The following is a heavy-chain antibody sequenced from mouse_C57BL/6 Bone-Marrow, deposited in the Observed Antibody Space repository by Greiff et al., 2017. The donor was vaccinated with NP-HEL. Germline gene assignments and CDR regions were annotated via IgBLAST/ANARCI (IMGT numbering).Heavy chain of an antibody. V-gene: IGHV5-17*01. CDR1: GFTFSDYG. CDR3: ARPTGTRLGY. D-gene: IGHD4-1*02. Sequence: EVQLVESGGGLVKPGGSLKLSCAASGFTFSDYGMHWVRQAPEKGLEWVAYISSGSSTIYYADTVKGRFTISRDNAKNTLFLQMTSLRSEDTAMYYCARPTGTRLGYWGQGTTLTVSS. J-gene: IGHJ2*01. CDR2: ISSGSSTI.